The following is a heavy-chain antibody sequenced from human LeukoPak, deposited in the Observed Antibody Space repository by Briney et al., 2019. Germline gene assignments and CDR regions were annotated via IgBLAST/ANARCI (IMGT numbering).Heavy chain of an antibody. CDR2: IYSGGST. Sequence: PGGSLRLSCAASEFSVGSNYMTWVRQAPGKGLEWVSLIYSGGSTYYADSVKGRFTISRDNSKNTLYLQMNSLRAEDTAVYCARGPSGYHNTGGQGTLVTVSS. J-gene: IGHJ4*02. D-gene: IGHD5-12*01. V-gene: IGHV3-66*01. CDR1: EFSVGSNY. CDR3: ARGPSGYHNT.